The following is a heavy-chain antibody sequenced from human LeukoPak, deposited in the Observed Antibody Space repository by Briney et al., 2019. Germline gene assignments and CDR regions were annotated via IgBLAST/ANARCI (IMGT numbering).Heavy chain of an antibody. CDR2: INHSGST. CDR1: GGSFSGYY. Sequence: SETLSLTCAVYGGSFSGYYWSWIRQPPGKGLEWIGEINHSGSTDYNPSLKSRVTISVDTSKNQFSLKLSSVTAADTAVYYCARGYDYIWGSYRYGFDYWGQGTLVTVSS. V-gene: IGHV4-34*01. CDR3: ARGYDYIWGSYRYGFDY. J-gene: IGHJ4*02. D-gene: IGHD3-16*02.